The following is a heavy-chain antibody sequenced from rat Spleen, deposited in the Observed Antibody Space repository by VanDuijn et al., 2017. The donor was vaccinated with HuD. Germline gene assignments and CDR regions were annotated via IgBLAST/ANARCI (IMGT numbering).Heavy chain of an antibody. J-gene: IGHJ2*01. D-gene: IGHD3-4*01. CDR1: GFTFSSYW. CDR3: ARHLSRTPYYFDY. V-gene: IGHV5-58*01. CDR2: INTDGSSS. Sequence: EVQLVESGGVLVQPGRSLKLSCVASGFTFSSYWMYWIRQAPGKGLEWVSSINTDGSSSYYRDSVKGRFTISRDNAKSTLYLQMDSLRSEDTATYYCARHLSRTPYYFDYWGQGVMVTVSS.